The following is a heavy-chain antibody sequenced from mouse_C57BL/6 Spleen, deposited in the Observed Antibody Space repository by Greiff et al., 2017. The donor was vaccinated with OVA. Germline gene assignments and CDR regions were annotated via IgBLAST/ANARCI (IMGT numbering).Heavy chain of an antibody. J-gene: IGHJ4*01. CDR2: IYPGDGDT. Sequence: VKLQQSGPELVKPGASVKISCKASGYAFSSSWMNWVKQRPGKGLEWIGRIYPGDGDTNYNGKFKGKATLTADKSSSTAYMQLSSLTSEDSAVYFCARSQLGRGDYAMDYWGQGTSVTVSS. D-gene: IGHD4-1*02. CDR3: ARSQLGRGDYAMDY. V-gene: IGHV1-82*01. CDR1: GYAFSSSW.